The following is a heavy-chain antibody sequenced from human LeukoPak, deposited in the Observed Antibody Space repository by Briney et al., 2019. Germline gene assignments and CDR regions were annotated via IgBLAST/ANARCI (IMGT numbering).Heavy chain of an antibody. V-gene: IGHV3-74*01. D-gene: IGHD6-6*01. CDR2: INSDGSST. J-gene: IGHJ4*02. CDR1: GFTFSNYE. CDR3: ASTLSSSPH. Sequence: PGGSLRLSCAVSGFTFSNYEMNWVRQAPGQGLVWVSRINSDGSSTNYADSVKGRFTISRDNAKNTLYLQMNSLRAEDTAVYYCASTLSSSPHWGRGTLVTVSS.